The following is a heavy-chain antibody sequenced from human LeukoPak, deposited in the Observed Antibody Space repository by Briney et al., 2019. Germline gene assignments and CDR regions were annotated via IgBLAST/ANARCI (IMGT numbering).Heavy chain of an antibody. J-gene: IGHJ4*02. CDR1: GFIFSDYY. V-gene: IGHV3-11*04. D-gene: IGHD6-13*01. CDR2: ISSSGSTI. CDR3: ARGGETYSSSWYLELDY. Sequence: GGSLRLSCATSGFIFSDYYMNWIRQAPGKGLEWISYISSSGSTIYYADSVKGRFTISRDNAKNSLYLQMNSLRAEDTAVYYCARGGETYSSSWYLELDYWGQGTLVTVSS.